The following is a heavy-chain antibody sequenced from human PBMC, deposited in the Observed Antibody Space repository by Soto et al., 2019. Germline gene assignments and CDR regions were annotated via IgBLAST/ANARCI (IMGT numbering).Heavy chain of an antibody. V-gene: IGHV1-69*01. J-gene: IGHJ4*02. CDR1: GGTFSSYA. D-gene: IGHD6-13*01. CDR3: ARAFSRIAAAYPFDY. Sequence: QVQLVQSGAEVKKPGSSVNVSCKASGGTFSSYAISWVRQAPGQGLEWLGGIIPIFGTANYAQKFQGRVTITADESTSTAYMELSSLRSEDTAVYYCARAFSRIAAAYPFDYWGQGTLVTVSS. CDR2: IIPIFGTA.